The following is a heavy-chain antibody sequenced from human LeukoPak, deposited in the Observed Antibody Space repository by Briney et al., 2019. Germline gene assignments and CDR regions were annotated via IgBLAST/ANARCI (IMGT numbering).Heavy chain of an antibody. J-gene: IGHJ4*02. V-gene: IGHV3-23*01. CDR3: VKGGFTYYDD. CDR1: GFTFDYSA. CDR2: INTGDIT. D-gene: IGHD3-22*01. Sequence: WGSLRLYCAASGFTFDYSAMTWVRQAPEKGLEWVSTINTGDITFYANSVKGRFTISRDNSKNALILQMNSLRAEDTAIYYCVKGGFTYYDDWGQGTLVTVSS.